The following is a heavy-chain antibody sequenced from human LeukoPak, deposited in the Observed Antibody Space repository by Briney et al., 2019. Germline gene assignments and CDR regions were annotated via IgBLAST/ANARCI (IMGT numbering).Heavy chain of an antibody. CDR2: ISGSGGGT. J-gene: IGHJ4*02. CDR3: AKERYNNCWHYFDY. Sequence: GGSLRLSCAASGFTFSSYAMSWVRQAPGKGLEWVSGISGSGGGTYYADSVKGRFTISRDNSKNTLFLQMNSLRAEDTAIYYCAKERYNNCWHYFDYWGQGTLVTVSS. V-gene: IGHV3-23*01. CDR1: GFTFSSYA. D-gene: IGHD6-19*01.